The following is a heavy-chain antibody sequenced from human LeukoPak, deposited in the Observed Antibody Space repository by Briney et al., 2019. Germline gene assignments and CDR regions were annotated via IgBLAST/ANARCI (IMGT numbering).Heavy chain of an antibody. CDR3: AKTPYVWGSSDIYYYFDY. CDR2: INGSGGST. V-gene: IGHV3-23*01. Sequence: GRSLRLSCAASGFTFSSHAMSWVRQAPGKGLEWVSDINGSGGSTYYADSVKGQFTVSRDNSKNTLYLQMNSLRAEDTAVYYCAKTPYVWGSSDIYYYFDYWGQGTLVTVSS. CDR1: GFTFSSHA. J-gene: IGHJ4*02. D-gene: IGHD3-16*01.